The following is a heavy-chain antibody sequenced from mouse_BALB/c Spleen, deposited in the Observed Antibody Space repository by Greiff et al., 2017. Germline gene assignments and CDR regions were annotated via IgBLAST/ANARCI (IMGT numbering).Heavy chain of an antibody. CDR2: INPSTGYT. CDR3: ARGVYYHGSSLYWYFDV. Sequence: QVQLKESGAELAKPGASVKMSCKASGYTFTSYWMHWVKQRPGQGLEWIGYINPSTGYTEYNQKFKDKATLTADKSSSTAYMQLSSLTSEDSAVYYCARGVYYHGSSLYWYFDVWGAGTTVTVSS. V-gene: IGHV1-7*01. CDR1: GYTFTSYW. J-gene: IGHJ1*01. D-gene: IGHD1-1*01.